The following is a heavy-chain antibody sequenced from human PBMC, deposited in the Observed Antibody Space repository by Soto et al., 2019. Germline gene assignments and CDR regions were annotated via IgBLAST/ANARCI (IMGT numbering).Heavy chain of an antibody. Sequence: GGSLRLSCAGSGFTFSDYAMTWVRQAPGKGLEWLSYIDFDSSPIRYADSVMGRFTVSRDNAKDSLYLQMNSLRAEDTAVYYCARTYLYYYGMDVWGQGTTVTVSS. CDR3: ARTYLYYYGMDV. CDR1: GFTFSDYA. CDR2: IDFDSSPI. V-gene: IGHV3-48*01. J-gene: IGHJ6*02.